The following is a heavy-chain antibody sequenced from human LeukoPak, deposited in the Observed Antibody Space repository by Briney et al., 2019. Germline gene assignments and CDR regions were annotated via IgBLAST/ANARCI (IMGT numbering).Heavy chain of an antibody. J-gene: IGHJ4*02. CDR1: GGSFSGYY. CDR2: IYHSGST. D-gene: IGHD5-18*01. V-gene: IGHV4-34*01. CDR3: AREKGTAMRPYYFDY. Sequence: PSETLSLTCAVYGGSFSGYYWSWIRQPPGKGLEWIGEIYHSGSTNYNPSLKSRVTISVDKSKNQFSLKLSSVTAADTAVYYCAREKGTAMRPYYFDYWGQGTLVTVSS.